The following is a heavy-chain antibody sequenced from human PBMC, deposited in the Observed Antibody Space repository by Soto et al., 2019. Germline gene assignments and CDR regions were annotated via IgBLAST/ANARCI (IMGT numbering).Heavy chain of an antibody. D-gene: IGHD4-4*01. CDR2: ISYDGSNK. Sequence: QVQLVESGGGVVQPGRSLRLSCAASGFTFRSYAMHWVRQAPGKGLEWVAVISYDGSNKYYADSVKGRFTISRDNCKNTLLLQMNSLRDEDTDVYYCARVHHNIDYNGLGYWLQGTLLTVSS. J-gene: IGHJ4*02. V-gene: IGHV3-30-3*01. CDR1: GFTFRSYA. CDR3: ARVHHNIDYNGLGY.